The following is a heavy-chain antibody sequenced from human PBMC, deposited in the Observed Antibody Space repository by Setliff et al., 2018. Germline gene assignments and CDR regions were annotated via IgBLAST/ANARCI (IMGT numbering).Heavy chain of an antibody. CDR2: IDISGTT. D-gene: IGHD3-3*01. CDR1: GYSISSGFS. V-gene: IGHV4-38-2*01. CDR3: VKNPLTMPRGFFEY. J-gene: IGHJ4*02. Sequence: PSETLSLTCAVSGYSISSGFSWVWIRQPAGEGLEWIGRIDISGTTNYNPSLKSRVTMSLDSSKNQFSLNLNSVTAADTAVYYCVKNPLTMPRGFFEYWGRGTLVTVSS.